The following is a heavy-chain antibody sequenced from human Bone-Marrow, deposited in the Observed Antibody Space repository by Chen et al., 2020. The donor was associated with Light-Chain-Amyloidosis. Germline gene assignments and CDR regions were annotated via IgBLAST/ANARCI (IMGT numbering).Heavy chain of an antibody. J-gene: IGHJ6*02. CDR2: ISTSSSYI. D-gene: IGHD5-18*01. V-gene: IGHV3-21*02. CDR3: VREVYDYNYGASYYYYSMDV. CDR1: GFTFGSHS. Sequence: EVQLVESGGGLVKPGGSLSLSCAASGFTFGSHSMHWVRQAPGKGLEWVSSISTSSSYIHYADSMKGRFTISRDNAKNALFLQMNSLRAEDTAVYYCVREVYDYNYGASYYYYSMDVWGQGTTVTVSS.